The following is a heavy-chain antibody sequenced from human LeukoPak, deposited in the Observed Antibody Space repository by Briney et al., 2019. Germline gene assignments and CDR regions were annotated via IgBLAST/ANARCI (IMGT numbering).Heavy chain of an antibody. CDR3: ARVLTTVTTFDY. CDR1: GFIFSSYE. CDR2: ISGSGSNI. J-gene: IGHJ4*02. Sequence: PGGSLRLSCAASGFIFSSYEMNWVRQAPGKGLEWVSYISGSGSNIYYADSVKGRFTISRDNAKNSLYLQMNSLRAEDTAVYYCARVLTTVTTFDYWAREPWSPSPQ. D-gene: IGHD4-17*01. V-gene: IGHV3-48*03.